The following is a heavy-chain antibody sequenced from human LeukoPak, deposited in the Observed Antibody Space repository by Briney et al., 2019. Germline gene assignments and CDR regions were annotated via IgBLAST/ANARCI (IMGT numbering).Heavy chain of an antibody. J-gene: IGHJ6*02. Sequence: PGGSLRLSCAASGFTFSSYSMSWVRQAPGKGLEWVSSISSSSSYIYYADSVKGRFTISRDNAKNSLYLQMNSLRAEDTAVYHCARDCGMVRGIKNYYGMDVWGQGTTVTVSS. CDR3: ARDCGMVRGIKNYYGMDV. CDR2: ISSSSSYI. D-gene: IGHD3-10*01. V-gene: IGHV3-21*01. CDR1: GFTFSSYS.